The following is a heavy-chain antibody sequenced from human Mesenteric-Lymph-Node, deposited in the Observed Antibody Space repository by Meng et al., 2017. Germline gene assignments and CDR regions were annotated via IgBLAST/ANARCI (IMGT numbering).Heavy chain of an antibody. Sequence: GGSLTLSCAASGFTFSSYGMHWVRQAPGKGLEWVAVIWYDGSNKYYADSVKGRFTISRDNSKNTVDLQMTSLRAEDTAVYYCARDGPRYRSGWYYYFDYWGQGTLVTVSS. CDR1: GFTFSSYG. CDR2: IWYDGSNK. CDR3: ARDGPRYRSGWYYYFDY. D-gene: IGHD6-19*01. J-gene: IGHJ4*02. V-gene: IGHV3-30*19.